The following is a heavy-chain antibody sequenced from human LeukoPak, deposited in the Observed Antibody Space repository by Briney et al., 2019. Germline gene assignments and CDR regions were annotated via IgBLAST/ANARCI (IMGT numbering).Heavy chain of an antibody. J-gene: IGHJ3*02. CDR3: ARDPAAMAQTYNDFWSGYAFDI. D-gene: IGHD3-3*01. CDR2: IYHRGST. CDR1: GYSISSGYY. V-gene: IGHV4-38-2*02. Sequence: SETLSLTCTVSGYSISSGYYWGWIRQPPGKGLERIGSIYHRGSTYYNPSLKSRVTISVDTSKNQFSLKLSSVTAADTAVYYCARDPAAMAQTYNDFWSGYAFDIWGQGTMVTVSS.